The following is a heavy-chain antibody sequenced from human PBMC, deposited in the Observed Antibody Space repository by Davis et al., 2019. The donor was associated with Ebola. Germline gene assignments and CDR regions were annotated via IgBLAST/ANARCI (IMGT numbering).Heavy chain of an antibody. J-gene: IGHJ3*02. CDR3: AREDSGSGDAFDI. CDR2: ISAYNGNT. Sequence: AASVKVSCKASGGTFSSYAISWVRQAPGQGLEWMGWISAYNGNTNYAQKFQGRVTMTRDTSTSTVYMELSSLRSEDTAVYYCAREDSGSGDAFDIWGQGTMVTVSS. V-gene: IGHV1-18*01. CDR1: GGTFSSYA. D-gene: IGHD3-10*01.